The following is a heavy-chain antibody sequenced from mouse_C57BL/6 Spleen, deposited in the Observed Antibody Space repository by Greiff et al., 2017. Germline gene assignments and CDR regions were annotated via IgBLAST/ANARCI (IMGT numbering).Heavy chain of an antibody. D-gene: IGHD2-3*01. V-gene: IGHV1-55*01. CDR1: GYTFTSYW. CDR3: AKRNGYYRSMDY. J-gene: IGHJ4*01. CDR2: IYPGSGST. Sequence: VQLQQPGAELVKPGASVKMSCKASGYTFTSYWITWVKQRPGQGLEWIGDIYPGSGSTNYNEKFKSKATLTVDTSSSTAYMQLSSLTSEDSAVYYCAKRNGYYRSMDYWGQGTSGTVSS.